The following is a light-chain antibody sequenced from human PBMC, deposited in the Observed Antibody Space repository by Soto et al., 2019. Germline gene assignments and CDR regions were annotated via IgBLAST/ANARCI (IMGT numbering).Light chain of an antibody. V-gene: IGKV1-6*01. CDR3: LQDYNLPRT. CDR2: AAS. J-gene: IGKJ1*01. CDR1: QCIRDN. Sequence: AIHMTQSPSSLSASVGDRVTITCRASQCIRDNLGWYQHKPGKAPQLLIYAASTLQSGVPPRFSGSGSGTDFSLTISSLQPEDFATYYCLQDYNLPRTFGQGTKVDIK.